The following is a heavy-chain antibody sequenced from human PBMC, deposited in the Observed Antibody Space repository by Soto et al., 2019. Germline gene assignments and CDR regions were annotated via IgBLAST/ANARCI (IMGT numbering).Heavy chain of an antibody. Sequence: GGSLRLSCAASGFTFSNAWMSWVRQAPGKGLEWVGRIKSKTDGGTTDYAAPVKGRFTISRDDSKNTLYLQMNSLKTEDTAVYYCTTEQGQYYYDSSGYSYYFDYWGQVTLVPVSS. J-gene: IGHJ4*02. V-gene: IGHV3-15*01. CDR1: GFTFSNAW. D-gene: IGHD3-22*01. CDR3: TTEQGQYYYDSSGYSYYFDY. CDR2: IKSKTDGGTT.